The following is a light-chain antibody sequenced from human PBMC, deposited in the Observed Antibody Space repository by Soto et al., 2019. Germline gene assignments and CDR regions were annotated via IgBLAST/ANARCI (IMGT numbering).Light chain of an antibody. J-gene: IGKJ2*01. CDR1: QSLSSY. Sequence: EIVLTQSPATVSLSPGERATLSCWASQSLSSYLAWYQQKPGQAPRLLIYDASNRANGIPARFTGSGSGTDFTLTISSLEPEDFATYYCQQAHSFPYTFGQGTKLRIK. V-gene: IGKV3-11*01. CDR3: QQAHSFPYT. CDR2: DAS.